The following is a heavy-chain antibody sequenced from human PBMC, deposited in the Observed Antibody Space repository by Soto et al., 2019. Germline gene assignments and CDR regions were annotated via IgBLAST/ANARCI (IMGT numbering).Heavy chain of an antibody. CDR1: GFTLSDHY. V-gene: IGHV3-72*01. Sequence: EVQLVESGGGLVQPGGSLRLSCAASGFTLSDHYMYWVRQAPGKGLEWVGRTRNKANNYITEDATSVKGRFTISRDDSKNSVYLQLNSLKSEDTAGYYCGRWTSGSPDCWGQGTLVTVSS. D-gene: IGHD1-26*01. CDR2: TRNKANNYIT. CDR3: GRWTSGSPDC. J-gene: IGHJ4*02.